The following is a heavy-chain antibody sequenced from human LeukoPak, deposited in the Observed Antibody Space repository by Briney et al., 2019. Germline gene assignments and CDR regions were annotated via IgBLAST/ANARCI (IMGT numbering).Heavy chain of an antibody. CDR3: ARELYGGKFSPHLDF. CDR2: ISYDGSDK. V-gene: IGHV3-30*04. Sequence: GGSLRLSCAASGFTFSSYAMHWVRQAPGKGLEWGAVISYDGSDKYYADSVKGRFTISRDNSKNTLYVQMNSLRAEDTGVFYCARELYGGKFSPHLDFWGQGTLVTVSS. CDR1: GFTFSSYA. D-gene: IGHD4-23*01. J-gene: IGHJ4*02.